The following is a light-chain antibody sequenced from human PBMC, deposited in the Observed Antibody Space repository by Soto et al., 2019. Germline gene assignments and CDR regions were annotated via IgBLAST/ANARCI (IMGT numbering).Light chain of an antibody. CDR1: QSISSW. V-gene: IGKV1-5*03. CDR3: QQYNSYSET. J-gene: IGKJ1*01. CDR2: KAS. Sequence: DIQMTQYPSTQSASVAGRVAISCRASQSISSWLAWYQQKPGKAPKLLIYKASSLESGVPSRFSGSGSGTEFTLTISSLQPDDFATYYCQQYNSYSETFGQGTKVDIK.